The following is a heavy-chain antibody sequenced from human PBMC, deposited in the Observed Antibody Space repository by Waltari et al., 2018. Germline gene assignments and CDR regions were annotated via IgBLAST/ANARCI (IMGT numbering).Heavy chain of an antibody. Sequence: QVQLVQSGAEVKKPGASVKVSCKASGYTFTGYYMHWVRQAPGQGLEWMGWISPNSGGTNDAQKFQGRVTMTRDTSISTAYMELSRLRSDDTAVYYCASMGIVGAPTAAFDIWGQGTMVTVSS. D-gene: IGHD1-26*01. CDR2: ISPNSGGT. CDR1: GYTFTGYY. V-gene: IGHV1-2*02. J-gene: IGHJ3*02. CDR3: ASMGIVGAPTAAFDI.